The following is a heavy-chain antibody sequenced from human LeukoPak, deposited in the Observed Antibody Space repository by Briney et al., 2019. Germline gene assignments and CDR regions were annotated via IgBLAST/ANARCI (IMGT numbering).Heavy chain of an antibody. CDR2: IYSGDST. D-gene: IGHD3-10*01. CDR1: GFTVSSTY. Sequence: GGSLRLSCAASGFTVSSTYMSWVRQAPGKGLEWVSGIYSGDSTYCADSVKGRFIISRDNSKNTLYLQMNSLRAEDTAVYYCARDCVWFGECWGQGTLVTVSS. CDR3: ARDCVWFGEC. J-gene: IGHJ4*02. V-gene: IGHV3-66*01.